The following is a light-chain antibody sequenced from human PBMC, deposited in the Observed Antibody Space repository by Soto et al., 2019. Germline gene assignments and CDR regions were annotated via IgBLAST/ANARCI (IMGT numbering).Light chain of an antibody. Sequence: QPVLTQPPSTSGTPGQRVTISCSGSSFNIGRNTVHWYRQLPGTAPKLLIYDNDQRPSGVPDRFSGSKSGTSASLAISGLQSEDEADYYCAAWDASLIALVFGGGTKLTVL. V-gene: IGLV1-44*01. CDR2: DND. CDR3: AAWDASLIALV. CDR1: SFNIGRNT. J-gene: IGLJ3*02.